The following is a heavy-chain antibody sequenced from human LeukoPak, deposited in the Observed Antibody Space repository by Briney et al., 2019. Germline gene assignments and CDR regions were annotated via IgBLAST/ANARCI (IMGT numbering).Heavy chain of an antibody. CDR1: GFSFSSFW. V-gene: IGHV3-7*03. CDR3: ARDSGWFRFDY. J-gene: IGHJ4*02. CDR2: IKKDGSEK. Sequence: PGGSLRLSCATSGFSFSSFWMSWVRQAPGKGLEWVANIKKDGSEKYYVDSVKGRFTISRDNAKNSLFLQTNSLRVDDTAVYYCARDSGWFRFDYWGQGTLVTVSS. D-gene: IGHD6-19*01.